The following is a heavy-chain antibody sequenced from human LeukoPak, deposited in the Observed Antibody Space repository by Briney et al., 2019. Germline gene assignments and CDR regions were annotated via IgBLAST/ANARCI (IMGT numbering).Heavy chain of an antibody. CDR3: ASVFYGDYSLGWYFDL. CDR1: GFTFSSYE. V-gene: IGHV3-48*03. Sequence: PGGSLRLSCAASGFTFSSYEMNWVRQAPGKGLEWVSYISSSGSTIYYAVSVKGRFTISRENAKNSLYLQMNSLRAEDTAVYYCASVFYGDYSLGWYFDLWGRGTLVTVSS. D-gene: IGHD4-17*01. J-gene: IGHJ2*01. CDR2: ISSSGSTI.